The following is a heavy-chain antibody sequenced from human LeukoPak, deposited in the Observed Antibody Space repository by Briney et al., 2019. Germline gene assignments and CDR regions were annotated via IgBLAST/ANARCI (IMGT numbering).Heavy chain of an antibody. CDR3: ARDALGYCSGGSCYSSWFDP. J-gene: IGHJ5*02. Sequence: PSETLSLTCAVYGGSFSGYYWSWIRQPPGKGLEWIGEINHSGSTNYNPSLKSRVTISVDTSKNQFSLKLSSVTAADTAAYYCARDALGYCSGGSCYSSWFDPWGQGTLVTVSS. CDR1: GGSFSGYY. V-gene: IGHV4-34*01. CDR2: INHSGST. D-gene: IGHD2-15*01.